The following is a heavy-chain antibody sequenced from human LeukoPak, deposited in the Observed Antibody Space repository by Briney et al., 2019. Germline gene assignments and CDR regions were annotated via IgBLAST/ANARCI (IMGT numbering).Heavy chain of an antibody. V-gene: IGHV4-38-2*01. Sequence: SETLALTCAVSGYSISRGYYWGWLRQPPGKGLEGIGSIYHSGSTYYNPSLKSRVSISVDTSKSQFSLKLSSVTAADTAVYYCASTYYDFWSGYYSNIDYWGQGTLVTVSS. CDR2: IYHSGST. CDR1: GYSISRGYY. CDR3: ASTYYDFWSGYYSNIDY. J-gene: IGHJ4*02. D-gene: IGHD3-3*01.